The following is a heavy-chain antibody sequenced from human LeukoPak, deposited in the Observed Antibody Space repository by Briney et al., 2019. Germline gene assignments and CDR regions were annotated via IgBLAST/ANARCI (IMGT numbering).Heavy chain of an antibody. J-gene: IGHJ3*02. D-gene: IGHD3-10*01. CDR2: INHSGST. CDR3: ARAPALLWLGDREYTAFDI. Sequence: SETLSLTCAVYGGSFSGYYWSWVRQPPGKGLEWIGEINHSGSTNYNPSLKSRVTISVDTSKNQFSLKLSSVTAADTAVYYCARAPALLWLGDREYTAFDIWGQGTMVTVSS. V-gene: IGHV4-34*01. CDR1: GGSFSGYY.